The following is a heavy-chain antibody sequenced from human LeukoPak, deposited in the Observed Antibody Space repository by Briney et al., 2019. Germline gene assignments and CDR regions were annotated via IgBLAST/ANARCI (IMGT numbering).Heavy chain of an antibody. CDR3: ATTTIRLGY. CDR2: MYYRGST. V-gene: IGHV4-39*07. CDR1: GGSISGSSHY. Sequence: SETLSLTCTVSGGSISGSSHYWGWIHQPPGKGLEWIGSMYYRGSTYHNPSLKSRVTISVDTSKNQFSLKLSSVTAADTAVYYCATTTIRLGYWGQGTLVTVSS. J-gene: IGHJ4*02. D-gene: IGHD1-26*01.